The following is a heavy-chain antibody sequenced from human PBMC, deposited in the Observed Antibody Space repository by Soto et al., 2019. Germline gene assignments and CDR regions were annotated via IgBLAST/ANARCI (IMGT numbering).Heavy chain of an antibody. Sequence: ASVKVSCKASGYTFTGYYMHWVRQAPGQGLEWMGWINPNSGGTNYAQKFQGRVTMTRDTSISTAYMELSRLRSDDTAVYYCAGAYCYDSSGYLDYWGQGTLVTVSS. CDR3: AGAYCYDSSGYLDY. CDR1: GYTFTGYY. V-gene: IGHV1-2*02. CDR2: INPNSGGT. J-gene: IGHJ4*02. D-gene: IGHD3-22*01.